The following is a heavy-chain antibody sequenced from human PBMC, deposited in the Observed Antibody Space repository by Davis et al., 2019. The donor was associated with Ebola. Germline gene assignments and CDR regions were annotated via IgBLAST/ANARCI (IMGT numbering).Heavy chain of an antibody. CDR2: ISSSSSYI. V-gene: IGHV3-21*01. CDR1: GFTFSSYS. Sequence: PGGSLRLSCAASGFTFSSYSMNWVRQAPGKGLKWVSSISSSSSYIYYADSVKGRFTISRDNAKNSLYLQMNSLRAEDTAVYYCARAALLGVIPDRIDYWGQGTLVTVSS. CDR3: ARAALLGVIPDRIDY. D-gene: IGHD2-21*01. J-gene: IGHJ4*02.